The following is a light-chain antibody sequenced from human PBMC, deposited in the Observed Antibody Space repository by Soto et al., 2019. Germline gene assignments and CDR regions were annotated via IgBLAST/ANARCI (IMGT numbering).Light chain of an antibody. CDR2: GAS. V-gene: IGKV1-39*01. J-gene: IGKJ1*01. Sequence: DIQMTQSPSSLFASVGDRVTVTCRASQTINNLLNWYHQKPGKAPKLLIYGASSLQSVVPSRFSGGGSGTTFTLTINSVQPEDFGMYYCQQSHASPRTFGQGT. CDR1: QTINNL. CDR3: QQSHASPRT.